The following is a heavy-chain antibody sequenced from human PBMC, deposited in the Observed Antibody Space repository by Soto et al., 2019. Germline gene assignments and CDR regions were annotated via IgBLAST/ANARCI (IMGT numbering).Heavy chain of an antibody. J-gene: IGHJ6*02. Sequence: SSVKVSCKASGGTFSSYAISWVRQAPGQGLEWMGGIIPIFGTANYAQKFQGRVTITADESTSTAYIELSSLRSEDTAVYYCARGGNWNSRATYYYYYGMDVWGQGTTVTVS. CDR3: ARGGNWNSRATYYYYYGMDV. CDR2: IIPIFGTA. V-gene: IGHV1-69*13. D-gene: IGHD1-7*01. CDR1: GGTFSSYA.